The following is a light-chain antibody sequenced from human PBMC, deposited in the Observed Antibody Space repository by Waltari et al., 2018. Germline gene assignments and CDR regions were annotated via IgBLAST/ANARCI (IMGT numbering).Light chain of an antibody. CDR2: EDN. CDR3: CSYAGSGTFAVI. Sequence: QSALTQPASVSGSPGQSITISCTGTSSDVGSYNLVPWYQQDPGKAPKLMIYEDNKRPSGVSNRFSGSRSGNTASLTISGLQAEDEADYYCCSYAGSGTFAVIFGGGTKLTVL. V-gene: IGLV2-23*02. CDR1: SSDVGSYNL. J-gene: IGLJ2*01.